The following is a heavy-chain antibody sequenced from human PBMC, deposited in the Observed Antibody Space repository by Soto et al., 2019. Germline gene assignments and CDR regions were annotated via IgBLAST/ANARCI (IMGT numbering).Heavy chain of an antibody. J-gene: IGHJ6*02. V-gene: IGHV4-4*02. CDR3: ARVTGHYSYGMDV. CDR2: IYHSGST. D-gene: IGHD3-10*01. CDR1: GGSISSSNW. Sequence: QVQLQESGPGLVKPSGTLSLTCAVSGGSISSSNWWSWVRQPPGKGLEWIGEIYHSGSTNYNPSLQSRVTISVDKSKNQFSLKLSSVTAADAAVYYCARVTGHYSYGMDVWGQGTTVTVSS.